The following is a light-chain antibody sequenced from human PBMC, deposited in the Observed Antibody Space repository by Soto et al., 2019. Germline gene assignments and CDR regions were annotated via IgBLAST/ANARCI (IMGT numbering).Light chain of an antibody. Sequence: EIVMTQSPATLSVSPGERATLSCRASQSINNNLAWYQQKRGQGPRLLIYGASSRATGTPARFSGSGSGTGFNLTISSLQSEDFSIYYCHQYNDWPLTFGGGTKVEIK. J-gene: IGKJ4*01. CDR1: QSINNN. V-gene: IGKV3-15*01. CDR3: HQYNDWPLT. CDR2: GAS.